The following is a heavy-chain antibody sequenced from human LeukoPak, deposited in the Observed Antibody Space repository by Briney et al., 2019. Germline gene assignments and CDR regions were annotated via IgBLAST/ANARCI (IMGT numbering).Heavy chain of an antibody. CDR1: GFTFSSYW. V-gene: IGHV3-7*03. J-gene: IGHJ4*02. CDR3: AKDIKPIVVVTARFDY. CDR2: IKQDGSEK. D-gene: IGHD2-21*02. Sequence: GGSLRLSCAASGFTFSSYWMSWVRQAPGKGLEWVANIKQDGSEKYYVDSVKGRFTISRDNAKNSLYLQMNSLRAEDTALYYCAKDIKPIVVVTARFDYWGQGTLVTVSS.